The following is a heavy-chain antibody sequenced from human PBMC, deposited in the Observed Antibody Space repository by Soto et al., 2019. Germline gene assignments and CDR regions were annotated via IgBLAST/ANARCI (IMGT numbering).Heavy chain of an antibody. CDR3: ARDRDGDYVFDY. CDR1: GGSISSYY. Sequence: SETLSLTCTVSGGSISSYYWSWIRQPPGKGLEWIGYIYYSGSTNYNPSLKSRVTISVDTSKNQFSLKLSSVTAADTAVYYCARDRDGDYVFDYWGQGTLVTAPQ. V-gene: IGHV4-59*12. J-gene: IGHJ4*02. CDR2: IYYSGST. D-gene: IGHD4-17*01.